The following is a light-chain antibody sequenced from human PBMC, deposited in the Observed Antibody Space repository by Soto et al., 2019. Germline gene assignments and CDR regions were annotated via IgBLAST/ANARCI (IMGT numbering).Light chain of an antibody. J-gene: IGKJ4*01. CDR1: ESISSW. Sequence: DIQMTQSPSTLSASVGDRVTITCRASESISSWLAWYQKKPGKAPKLLIYDASKLKTGVPSRFSGSGSGTEFTLTISSLQPDDFASYYCQQYKSFALTSGGGTKVDIK. CDR3: QQYKSFALT. V-gene: IGKV1-5*01. CDR2: DAS.